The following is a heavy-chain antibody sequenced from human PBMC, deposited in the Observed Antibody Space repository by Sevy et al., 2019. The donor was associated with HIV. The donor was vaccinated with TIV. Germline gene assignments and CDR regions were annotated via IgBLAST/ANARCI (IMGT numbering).Heavy chain of an antibody. CDR2: IYYSGST. Sequence: SETLSLTCTVSGGSISSYYWSWIRQPPGKRLEWIGYIYYSGSTNCNPSLKSRVTISVDTSKNQFSLKLRSVTAADTAVYYCARESYDILPGSRGMDVWGQGTTVTVSS. D-gene: IGHD3-9*01. CDR3: ARESYDILPGSRGMDV. V-gene: IGHV4-59*01. CDR1: GGSISSYY. J-gene: IGHJ6*02.